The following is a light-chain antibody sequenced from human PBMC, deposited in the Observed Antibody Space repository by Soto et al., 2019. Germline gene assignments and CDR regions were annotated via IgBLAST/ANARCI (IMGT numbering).Light chain of an antibody. V-gene: IGKV1-5*03. CDR2: KAS. J-gene: IGKJ1*01. CDR1: QSINNW. Sequence: DIQMTQSPSTLSASVGDRVTITCRASQSINNWLAWYQQKPGKAPKLLIYKASSLESGVPSRFSGSGSGTEFTLTISSLQPDDFGTYYCQEYNSYWTFGQGTKV. CDR3: QEYNSYWT.